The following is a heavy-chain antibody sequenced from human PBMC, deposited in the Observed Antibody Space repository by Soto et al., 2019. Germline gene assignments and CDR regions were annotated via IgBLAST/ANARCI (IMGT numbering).Heavy chain of an antibody. CDR3: ATGRYGDY. D-gene: IGHD1-1*01. Sequence: QVHLVQSGAEVKKPGASVKVSCKGSGYGFTTYGITWVRHAPGHGLEWMAWISAHTGNTNYAQKVQGRGTVTRDTSTSTAYMELRSLRYDDTAVYYCATGRYGDYWGQGALVTVSS. V-gene: IGHV1-18*01. J-gene: IGHJ4*02. CDR2: ISAHTGNT. CDR1: GYGFTTYG.